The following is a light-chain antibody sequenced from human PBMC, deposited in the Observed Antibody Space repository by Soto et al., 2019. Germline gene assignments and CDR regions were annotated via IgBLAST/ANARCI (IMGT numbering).Light chain of an antibody. CDR3: SSHTSSSTPYV. V-gene: IGLV2-14*01. Sequence: QSVLTQPASVSGSPGQSITISCTGTSSDVGGCNYVSWYQQHPGKAPKLMIYEVSNRPSGVSNRFSGSKSGNTASLTISGLQAEDEADYYCSSHTSSSTPYVFGTGTKVTVL. J-gene: IGLJ1*01. CDR1: SSDVGGCNY. CDR2: EVS.